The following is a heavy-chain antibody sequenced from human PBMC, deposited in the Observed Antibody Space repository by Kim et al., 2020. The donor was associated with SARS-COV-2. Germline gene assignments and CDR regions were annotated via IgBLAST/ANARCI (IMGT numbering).Heavy chain of an antibody. CDR2: ISSNGGST. V-gene: IGHV3-64*01. Sequence: GGSLRLSCAASGFTFSSYAMHWVRQAPGKGLEYVSAISSNGGSTYYANSVKGRFTISRDNSKNTLYLQMGSLRAEDMAVYYCARDSAITIFGVVIINYYYGMDVWGQGTTATVSS. J-gene: IGHJ6*02. D-gene: IGHD3-3*01. CDR3: ARDSAITIFGVVIINYYYGMDV. CDR1: GFTFSSYA.